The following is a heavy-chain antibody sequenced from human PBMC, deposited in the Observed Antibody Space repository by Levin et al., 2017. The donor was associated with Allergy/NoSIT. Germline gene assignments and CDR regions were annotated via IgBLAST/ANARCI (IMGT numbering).Heavy chain of an antibody. D-gene: IGHD3-10*01. CDR2: TWHTGTS. CDR3: ARLEVRRPRPDISGDS. V-gene: IGHV4-39*01. CDR1: GGSISTSSYY. Sequence: SETLSLTCNVSGGSISTSSYYWGWIRQSPGKGLEWIGSTWHTGTSYYNPSLASRVTASVDPSKNQFSLKMTSMSAADTAVYYCARLEVRRPRPDISGDSWGQGTLVTVSS. J-gene: IGHJ4*02.